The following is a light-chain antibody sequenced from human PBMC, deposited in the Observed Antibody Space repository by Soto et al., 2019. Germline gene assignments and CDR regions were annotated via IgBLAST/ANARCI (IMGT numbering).Light chain of an antibody. CDR1: QSVGSY. CDR2: DTS. V-gene: IGKV3-11*01. CDR3: HQRSNWPPDT. Sequence: EIVLTQSPATLSLSPGERATLSCRASQSVGSYLAWFQQTPGQAPRLLIYDTSNRATGIPARFSGSGSGTDFTLTISSLEPEDFAVYYCHQRSNWPPDTFGQGTRLEIK. J-gene: IGKJ5*01.